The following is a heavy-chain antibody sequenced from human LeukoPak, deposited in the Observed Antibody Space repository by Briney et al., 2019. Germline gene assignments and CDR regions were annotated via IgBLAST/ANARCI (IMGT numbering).Heavy chain of an antibody. D-gene: IGHD2-21*01. CDR2: INEYDSYI. CDR3: TRCQHMRTHYSWSWAH. J-gene: IGHJ4*02. Sequence: GGSLRLSCAASGFTFSRYSMNWVRQAPGKGLVWVSYINEYDSYIRYADSVGGRFTISRDNAKNSLYLQMKSLTAEDTGVYHCTRCQHMRTHYSWSWAHWGQGTLVTVSS. CDR1: GFTFSRYS. V-gene: IGHV3-21*01.